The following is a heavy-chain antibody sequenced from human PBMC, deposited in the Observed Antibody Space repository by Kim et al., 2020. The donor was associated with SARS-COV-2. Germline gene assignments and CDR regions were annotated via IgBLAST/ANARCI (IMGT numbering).Heavy chain of an antibody. J-gene: IGHJ6*02. D-gene: IGHD3-16*02. V-gene: IGHV3-11*05. CDR1: GFTFSDYY. Sequence: GGSLRLSCAASGFTFSDYYMSWIRQAPGKGLEWVSYISSSSSYTNYADSVKGRFTISRDNAKNSLYLQMNSLRAEDMAVYYCARVGYDYVWGSYRDYYYYYGMDVWGQGTTGTVSS. CDR3: ARVGYDYVWGSYRDYYYYYGMDV. CDR2: ISSSSSYT.